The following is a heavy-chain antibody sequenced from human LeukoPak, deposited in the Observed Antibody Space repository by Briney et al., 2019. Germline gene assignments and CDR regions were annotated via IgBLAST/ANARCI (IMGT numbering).Heavy chain of an antibody. Sequence: GGSLRLSCAASGFTFTSYSMNWVRQAPGKGLEWVANIKQDGSEKNYVDSVKGRFTISRDNAKNSLYLQMNNLRVEDTAMYYCAGGTGFIIKDWGQGTLVTVSS. CDR1: GFTFTSYS. CDR3: AGGTGFIIKD. J-gene: IGHJ4*02. CDR2: IKQDGSEK. V-gene: IGHV3-7*03. D-gene: IGHD3-9*01.